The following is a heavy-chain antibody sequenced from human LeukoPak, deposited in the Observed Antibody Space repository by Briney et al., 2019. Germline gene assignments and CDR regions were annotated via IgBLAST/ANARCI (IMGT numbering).Heavy chain of an antibody. CDR2: IYHSGST. V-gene: IGHV4-38-2*01. CDR3: ARAGGFDP. D-gene: IGHD1-14*01. Sequence: SETLSLTCAVSGYSISSGYYWGWIRQPPGKGLEWIGSIYHSGSTYYNPSLKSRVTISVDTSKNQFFLKLSSVTAADTAVYYCARAGGFDPWGQGTLVTVSS. CDR1: GYSISSGYY. J-gene: IGHJ5*02.